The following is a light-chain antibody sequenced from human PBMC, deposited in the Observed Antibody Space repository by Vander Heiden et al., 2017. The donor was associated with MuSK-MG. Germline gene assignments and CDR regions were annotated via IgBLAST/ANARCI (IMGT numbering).Light chain of an antibody. CDR3: SSYAGNNRLI. CDR1: SRDVGSYDY. CDR2: DVT. V-gene: IGLV2-8*01. Sequence: QSALTQPPSASGSPGQSVTISCTGTSRDVGSYDYVSWYQQHPGSAPSLILYDVTKRPAGVPDRFSGAKSDNTASLTVSGLQADDEADYFCSSYAGNNRLIFGGGTKLTVL. J-gene: IGLJ2*01.